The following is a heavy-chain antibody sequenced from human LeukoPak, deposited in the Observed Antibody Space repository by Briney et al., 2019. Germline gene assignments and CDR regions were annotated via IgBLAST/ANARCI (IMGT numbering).Heavy chain of an antibody. CDR2: INTDMSST. CDR3: ARDLSHCSGGSCYSAHFDY. Sequence: PGGSLRLSCVAPGFTFSDYWMHWVRQAPGKGLVWVSRINTDMSSTIYTDSVEGRFTISRDNAKNTLYLQMNSLRAEDTAVYYCARDLSHCSGGSCYSAHFDYWGLGTLVTVSS. CDR1: GFTFSDYW. D-gene: IGHD2-15*01. V-gene: IGHV3-74*01. J-gene: IGHJ4*02.